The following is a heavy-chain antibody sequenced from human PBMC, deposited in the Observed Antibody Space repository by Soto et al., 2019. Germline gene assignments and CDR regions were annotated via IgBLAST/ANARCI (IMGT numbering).Heavy chain of an antibody. CDR2: INHSGST. CDR1: GGSFSGYY. J-gene: IGHJ3*02. Sequence: SETLSLTCAVYGGSFSGYYWSWIRQPPGKGLEWIGEINHSGSTNYNPSLKSRVTISVDTSKNQFSLKLSSVTAADTAVYYCARLVRGDDILTGADAFDIWGQGTMVTVSS. D-gene: IGHD3-9*01. CDR3: ARLVRGDDILTGADAFDI. V-gene: IGHV4-34*01.